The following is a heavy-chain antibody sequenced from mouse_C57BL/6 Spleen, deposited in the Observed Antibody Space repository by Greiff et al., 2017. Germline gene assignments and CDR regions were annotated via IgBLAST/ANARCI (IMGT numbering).Heavy chain of an antibody. CDR1: GYTFTSYW. Sequence: EVKLVESGTVLARPGASVKMSCKTSGYTFTSYWMHWVKQRPGQGLEWIGAIYPGNSDTSYNQKFKGKAKLTAVTSASTAYMELSSLTNEDSAVYYGTRANYYGSSPYYAMDYWGQGTSVTVSS. J-gene: IGHJ4*01. CDR2: IYPGNSDT. D-gene: IGHD1-1*01. V-gene: IGHV1-5*01. CDR3: TRANYYGSSPYYAMDY.